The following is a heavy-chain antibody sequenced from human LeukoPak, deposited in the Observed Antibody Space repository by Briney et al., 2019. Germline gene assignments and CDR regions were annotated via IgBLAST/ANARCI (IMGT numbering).Heavy chain of an antibody. J-gene: IGHJ3*02. CDR3: ARDRVYAFDI. V-gene: IGHV3-48*01. Sequence: PGGSLRLSCAASGCTFSSYSMNWVRQAPGKGLEWVSYITSSSGSIYYADSVKGRFTISRDNAKNSLFLQMNSLGAEDTAVYYCARDRVYAFDIWGQGTVVTVSS. CDR2: ITSSSGSI. CDR1: GCTFSSYS.